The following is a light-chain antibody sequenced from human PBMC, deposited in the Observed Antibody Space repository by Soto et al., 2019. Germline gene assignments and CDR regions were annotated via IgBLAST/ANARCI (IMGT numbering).Light chain of an antibody. J-gene: IGKJ1*01. CDR2: AAS. V-gene: IGKV1-27*01. CDR1: QGIASY. Sequence: DIQMTQSPSSLSASIGDRVSITCRASQGIASYVAWYQQKPGKVPKLLIYAASTLQSGVPSRFSGSGSGTVFTLTISSLPPEDVATYYGLKPNSASLSFGQGTKVEIK. CDR3: LKPNSASLS.